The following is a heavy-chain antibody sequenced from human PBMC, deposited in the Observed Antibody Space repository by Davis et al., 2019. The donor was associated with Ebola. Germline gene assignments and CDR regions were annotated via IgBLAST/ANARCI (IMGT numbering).Heavy chain of an antibody. Sequence: GESLKISCAASGFTFSSYWMHWVRQAPGKGLEWVSVIYSGGETYYGDSVKGRFTIPRDTSKNTLYLQMNSLRTEDSAFYYCASSSMRHSDLWYSLDYWGQGTLVTVSS. D-gene: IGHD2-15*01. CDR3: ASSSMRHSDLWYSLDY. V-gene: IGHV3-66*02. CDR1: GFTFSSYW. CDR2: IYSGGET. J-gene: IGHJ4*02.